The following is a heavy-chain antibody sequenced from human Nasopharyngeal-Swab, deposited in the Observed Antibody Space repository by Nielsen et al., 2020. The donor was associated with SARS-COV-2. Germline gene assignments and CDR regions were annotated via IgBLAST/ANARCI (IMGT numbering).Heavy chain of an antibody. CDR3: ARKMYYFQAMDV. CDR2: FFSTREP. V-gene: IGHV2-26*01. J-gene: IGHJ6*02. Sequence: RQAPGKALEWLAHFFSTREPSYSSPLKRRLTASEDTSKSQVVLTMTNMDPADTATYYCARKMYYFQAMDVWGQGTTVTVSS. D-gene: IGHD5-24*01.